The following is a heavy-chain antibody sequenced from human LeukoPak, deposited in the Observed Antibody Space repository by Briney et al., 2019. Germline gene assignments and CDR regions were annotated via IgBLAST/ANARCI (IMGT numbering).Heavy chain of an antibody. D-gene: IGHD3-10*01. V-gene: IGHV1-69*13. CDR2: IIPIFGTA. CDR3: ARVAYGSGSYYHYYYYGMDV. J-gene: IGHJ6*02. CDR1: GGTFSSYA. Sequence: ASVKVSCKASGGTFSSYAISWVRQAPGQGLEWMGGIIPIFGTANYAQKFQGRVTITADESTSTAYMELSSLRSEDTAVYYCARVAYGSGSYYHYYYYGMDVWGQGTTVTVSS.